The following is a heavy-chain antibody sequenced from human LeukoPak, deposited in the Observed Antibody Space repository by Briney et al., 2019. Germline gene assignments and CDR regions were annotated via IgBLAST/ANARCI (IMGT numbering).Heavy chain of an antibody. Sequence: SQTLSLTCTVSGGSISSGGYYWSWIRQHPGKGLEWIGEINHSGSTNCNPSLKSRVTISVDTSKNQFSLKLSSVTAADTAMYYCARGRTYYYGSGSYNNWFDPWGQGTLVTVSS. V-gene: IGHV4-31*03. D-gene: IGHD3-10*01. CDR2: INHSGST. CDR1: GGSISSGGYY. CDR3: ARGRTYYYGSGSYNNWFDP. J-gene: IGHJ5*02.